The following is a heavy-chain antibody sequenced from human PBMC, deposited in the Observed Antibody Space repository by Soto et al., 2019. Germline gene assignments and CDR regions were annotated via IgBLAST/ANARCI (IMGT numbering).Heavy chain of an antibody. CDR3: AKDLYSSETYTYYCGMDV. J-gene: IGHJ6*02. CDR1: GFAFIRYG. Sequence: GGSLRLSCAASGFAFIRYGIHWVRQAPGKGLEWVAVISYDGSNKFYADSVKSRFTISRDNSKNTLYLQMNSLRAEDTAVYYCAKDLYSSETYTYYCGMDVWGQGTTVTVSS. V-gene: IGHV3-30*18. D-gene: IGHD3-10*01. CDR2: ISYDGSNK.